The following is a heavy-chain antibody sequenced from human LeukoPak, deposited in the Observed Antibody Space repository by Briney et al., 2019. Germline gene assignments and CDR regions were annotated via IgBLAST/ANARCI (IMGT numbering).Heavy chain of an antibody. CDR1: GYTFTGYY. J-gene: IGHJ5*02. V-gene: IGHV1-2*02. D-gene: IGHD6-13*01. Sequence: ASVKVSCKASGYTFTGYYIHWVRQAPGQGLEWMGWINPKSGGTNYAQKFQGRVTMPRDTSITTAYMELSGLRSDDTAIYYCARGKLAAPGRTGYNWFDPWGQGTLVTVSS. CDR3: ARGKLAAPGRTGYNWFDP. CDR2: INPKSGGT.